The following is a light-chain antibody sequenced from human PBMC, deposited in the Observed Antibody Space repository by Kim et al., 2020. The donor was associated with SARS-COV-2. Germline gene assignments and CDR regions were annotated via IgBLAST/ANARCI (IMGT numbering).Light chain of an antibody. Sequence: SSELTQDPAVSVALGQTVRITCQGDILRSSYASWYQQKPGQAPVLVIYGKNNRPSGIPDRFSGSSSGNTASLTITGAQAEDEADYYCNSRDSNGNHRVFGTGTKVTVL. CDR2: GKN. J-gene: IGLJ1*01. V-gene: IGLV3-19*01. CDR1: ILRSSY. CDR3: NSRDSNGNHRV.